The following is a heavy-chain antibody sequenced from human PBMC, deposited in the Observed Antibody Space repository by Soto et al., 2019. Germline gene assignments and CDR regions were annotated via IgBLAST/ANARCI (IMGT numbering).Heavy chain of an antibody. CDR1: GYTFTSYG. V-gene: IGHV1-18*01. J-gene: IGHJ5*02. Sequence: QVQLVQSGAEVKKPGASVKVSCKASGYTFTSYGISWVRQAPEKGFGGLEGSAAYNGNTNYAQKLQGRVTMTTDTSTSTAYMELRSLRSDDTAVYYCARDGPPRYYYGSGSPKWFDPWGQGTLVTVSS. CDR3: ARDGPPRYYYGSGSPKWFDP. D-gene: IGHD3-10*01. CDR2: SAAYNGNT.